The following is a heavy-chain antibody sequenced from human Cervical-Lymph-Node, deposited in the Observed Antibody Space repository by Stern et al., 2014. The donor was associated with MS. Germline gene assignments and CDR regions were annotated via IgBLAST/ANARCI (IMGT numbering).Heavy chain of an antibody. Sequence: MQLVESGGGVVQPGRSLRLSCTASGFTFSTYSMHWVRQAPGKGLEWVSIISSDGGHLYYADSVKGRFTISRDNSKNTLYLQMNSLRVEDTAVYYCARVASEYLVLGLDHWGQGTLVTVSS. J-gene: IGHJ4*02. CDR2: ISSDGGHL. CDR1: GFTFSTYS. D-gene: IGHD2-2*01. CDR3: ARVASEYLVLGLDH. V-gene: IGHV3-30-3*01.